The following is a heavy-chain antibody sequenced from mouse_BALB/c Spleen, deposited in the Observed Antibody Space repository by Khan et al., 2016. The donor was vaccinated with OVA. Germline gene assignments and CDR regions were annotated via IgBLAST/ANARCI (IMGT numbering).Heavy chain of an antibody. CDR3: ARKNGGYFAY. CDR2: INPHIGET. V-gene: IGHV1-20*02. D-gene: IGHD1-1*01. CDR1: GYSFTGYF. J-gene: IGHJ2*01. Sequence: EVQLQQSGPELVKPGTSVKISCKASGYSFTGYFMNWVMQSHGKSLEWIGRINPHIGETFYNQKFKGKATLTVDESSSTAHMQLRSLASEDSAVYYCARKNGGYFAYWGQGTTLTVSS.